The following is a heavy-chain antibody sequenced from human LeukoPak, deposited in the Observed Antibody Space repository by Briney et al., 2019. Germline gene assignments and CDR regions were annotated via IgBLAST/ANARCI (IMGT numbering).Heavy chain of an antibody. Sequence: PGRSLRLSCAASGFTFSSYGMHWVRQAPGKGLEWVAVIWYDGSNKYYADSVKGRFTISRDNSKNTLYLQMNSLRAEDTAVYYCARDGGNYDILTGYYLFDYWGQGTLVTVPS. D-gene: IGHD3-9*01. V-gene: IGHV3-33*01. CDR1: GFTFSSYG. CDR2: IWYDGSNK. J-gene: IGHJ4*02. CDR3: ARDGGNYDILTGYYLFDY.